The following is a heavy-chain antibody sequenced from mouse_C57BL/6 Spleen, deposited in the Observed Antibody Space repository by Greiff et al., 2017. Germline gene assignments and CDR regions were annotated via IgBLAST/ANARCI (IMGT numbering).Heavy chain of an antibody. V-gene: IGHV5-17*01. CDR3: ARPDYDPWFAY. CDR1: GFTFSDYG. Sequence: EVQLVESGGGLVKPGGSLKLSCAASGFTFSDYGMHWVRQAPEKGLEWVAYISSGISTIYYADTVKGRFTISRDNAKNTLFLQMTSLRSEDTAMYYCARPDYDPWFAYWGQGTLVTVSA. J-gene: IGHJ3*01. CDR2: ISSGISTI. D-gene: IGHD2-4*01.